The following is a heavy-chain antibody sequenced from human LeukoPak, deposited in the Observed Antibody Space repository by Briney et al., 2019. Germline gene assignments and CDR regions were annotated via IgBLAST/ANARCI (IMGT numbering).Heavy chain of an antibody. CDR2: IKQDGNDK. CDR1: GFTFSSYG. J-gene: IGHJ4*02. V-gene: IGHV3-7*01. D-gene: IGHD4-17*01. CDR3: ARGGDYGSFDY. Sequence: GGSLRLSCAASGFTFSSYGMHWVRQAPGKGLEWVAHIKQDGNDKYYMDSVKGRFTISRDNAKNSLHLQMNSLTAEDTALYYCARGGDYGSFDYWGQGTLVTVSS.